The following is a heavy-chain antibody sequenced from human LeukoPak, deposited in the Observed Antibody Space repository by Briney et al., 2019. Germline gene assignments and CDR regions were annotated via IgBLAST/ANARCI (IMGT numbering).Heavy chain of an antibody. V-gene: IGHV1-46*01. CDR1: GYTFTSYY. CDR3: ARVDRYCSSTSCSTFYFDY. Sequence: VSVKVSCKASGYTFTSYYMHWVRQAPGQGLEWMGIINPSGGSTSYAQKFQGRVTMTRDTSTSTVYMELSSLRSEDTAVYYCARVDRYCSSTSCSTFYFDYWGQGTLVTVSS. D-gene: IGHD2-2*01. CDR2: INPSGGST. J-gene: IGHJ4*02.